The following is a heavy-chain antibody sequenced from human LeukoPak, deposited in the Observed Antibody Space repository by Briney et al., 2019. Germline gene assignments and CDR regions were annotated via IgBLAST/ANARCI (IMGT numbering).Heavy chain of an antibody. V-gene: IGHV1-69*06. D-gene: IGHD2-15*01. J-gene: IGHJ4*02. CDR2: IIPFFNRT. CDR3: ARGLGDCNGGNCHPLVY. CDR1: EGTFVSYA. Sequence: SVKVSFKASEGTFVSYAVTWLRQAPRHGLEWVGGIIPFFNRTNYAQKFQGRVKFTADTSPNTVYMELTSLRSEDTATYYCARGLGDCNGGNCHPLVYWGQGTLVTVSS.